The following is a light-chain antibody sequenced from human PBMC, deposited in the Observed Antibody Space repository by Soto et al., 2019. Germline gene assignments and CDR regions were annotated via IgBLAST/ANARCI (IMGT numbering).Light chain of an antibody. CDR3: CSYAGSSRV. J-gene: IGLJ3*02. CDR2: DVS. CDR1: SSDVGGYNY. Sequence: QSALTQPRSGSGSPGQSVTISCTGTSSDVGGYNYVSWYQQQPGKAPKLMIYDVSKRPSGVPDRFSGTKSGNTASLTISGLQAEEEADYYCCSYAGSSRVFGGGTQLTVL. V-gene: IGLV2-11*01.